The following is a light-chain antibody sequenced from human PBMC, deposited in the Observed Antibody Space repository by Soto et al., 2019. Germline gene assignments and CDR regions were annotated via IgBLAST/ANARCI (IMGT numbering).Light chain of an antibody. Sequence: DIKMTQSPSTLSASVGDGVTITCRASQSISSWLAWYQQKPGKAPKLLIYDASSLESGVPSRFSGRGSGTDFTLTISSLQPEDFATYYCQQTFITPRTFGQGTKVDIK. J-gene: IGKJ1*01. CDR1: QSISSW. CDR3: QQTFITPRT. V-gene: IGKV1-5*01. CDR2: DAS.